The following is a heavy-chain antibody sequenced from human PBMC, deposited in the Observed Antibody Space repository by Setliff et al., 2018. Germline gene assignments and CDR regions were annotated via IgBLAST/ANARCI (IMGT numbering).Heavy chain of an antibody. CDR3: ERLVRYCSTTSCQRTSGDDF. D-gene: IGHD2-2*01. Sequence: ASVKVSCKASGYTFTDYGISWVRQAPGQGLEWMGWFSPYTGNTFYAPQFQGRVIMTTDTSAKTAYMDLRSLRSDDTAVYYCERLVRYCSTTSCQRTSGDDFWGLGTLVTVSS. V-gene: IGHV1-18*01. J-gene: IGHJ4*02. CDR1: GYTFTDYG. CDR2: FSPYTGNT.